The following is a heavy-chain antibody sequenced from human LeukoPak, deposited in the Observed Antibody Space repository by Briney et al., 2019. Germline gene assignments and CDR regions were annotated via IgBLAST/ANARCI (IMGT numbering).Heavy chain of an antibody. CDR1: GFTFGDYA. CDR2: IRSKAYGGTT. D-gene: IGHD2-2*01. V-gene: IGHV3-49*03. Sequence: PGGSLRLSCTASGFTFGDYAMSWFRQAPGKGLEWVGFIRSKAYGGTTEYAASVKGRFTISRDDSKSIAYLQMNSLKTEDTAVYYCTNQLVSPYYYGMDVWGQGTTVTVSS. J-gene: IGHJ6*02. CDR3: TNQLVSPYYYGMDV.